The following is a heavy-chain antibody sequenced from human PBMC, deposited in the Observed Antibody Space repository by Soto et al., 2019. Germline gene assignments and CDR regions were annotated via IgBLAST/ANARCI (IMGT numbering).Heavy chain of an antibody. CDR3: ARATRYFGSFGP. D-gene: IGHD1-1*01. CDR1: GFNVSNNY. CDR2: IYTGGST. V-gene: IGHV3-53*01. J-gene: IGHJ1*01. Sequence: EVQVVESGGGLVEPGGSLRLSCAASGFNVSNNYMTWFRQAPGKGLVWVSIIYTGGSTYYEESVKGRSTISRDSSKNTVFLEVNSLRGKDTAVYYCARATRYFGSFGPWGQGTLVTVSS.